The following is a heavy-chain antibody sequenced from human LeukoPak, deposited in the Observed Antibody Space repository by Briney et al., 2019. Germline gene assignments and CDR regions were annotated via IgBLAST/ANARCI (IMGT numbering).Heavy chain of an antibody. V-gene: IGHV4-59*01. Sequence: PSETLCLTCTVSGGSISSYYWSWIRQPPGKGLEWIGYIYYSGSTNYNPSLKSRVTISVDTSKNQFSLKLSSVTAADTAVYYCARDSSGWYYFDYWGQGTLVTVSS. CDR1: GGSISSYY. CDR2: IYYSGST. CDR3: ARDSSGWYYFDY. D-gene: IGHD6-19*01. J-gene: IGHJ4*02.